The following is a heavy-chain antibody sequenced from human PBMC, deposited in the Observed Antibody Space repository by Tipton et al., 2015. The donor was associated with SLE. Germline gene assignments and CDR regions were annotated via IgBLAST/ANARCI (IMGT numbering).Heavy chain of an antibody. V-gene: IGHV4-59*08. D-gene: IGHD3-9*01. J-gene: IGHJ5*02. CDR2: IYYSGGT. Sequence: TLSLTCTVSGGSISSYHWSWIRQSPGKGLEWIGYIYYSGGTNYNPTLKSRVTISIDASRKQFSLKLPSVTAADTAIYYCARLLGTTLTTGDWFDPWGQGILVTVST. CDR1: GGSISSYH. CDR3: ARLLGTTLTTGDWFDP.